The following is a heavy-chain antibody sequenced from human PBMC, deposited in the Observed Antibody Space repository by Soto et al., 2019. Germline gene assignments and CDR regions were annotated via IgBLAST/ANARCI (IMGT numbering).Heavy chain of an antibody. J-gene: IGHJ4*02. CDR1: GFTFTSSA. CDR3: AADSRYCSGGNCEDY. CDR2: IVVGSGHT. D-gene: IGHD2-15*01. Sequence: QMQLVQSGPEVKKPGTSVKVSCKASGFTFTSSAMQWVRQARGQRLEWIGWIVVGSGHTNYAKKFQERVTITRDMSKSTDYMELRSLRSEDTAVYYCAADSRYCSGGNCEDYWGQGTLVTVSS. V-gene: IGHV1-58*02.